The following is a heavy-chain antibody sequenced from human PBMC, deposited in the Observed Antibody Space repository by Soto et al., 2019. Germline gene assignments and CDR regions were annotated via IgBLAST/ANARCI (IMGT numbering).Heavy chain of an antibody. V-gene: IGHV3-23*01. Sequence: GGSLRLSCAASGFTFSSYAMSWVRQAPGKGLEWVSAISGSGGSTYYADSVKGRFTISRDNSKNTLYLQMNSLRAEDTAVYYCAKDSYMLFGELLRPYYYYGMDVWGQGTTVTVSS. CDR3: AKDSYMLFGELLRPYYYYGMDV. D-gene: IGHD3-10*02. CDR1: GFTFSSYA. CDR2: ISGSGGST. J-gene: IGHJ6*02.